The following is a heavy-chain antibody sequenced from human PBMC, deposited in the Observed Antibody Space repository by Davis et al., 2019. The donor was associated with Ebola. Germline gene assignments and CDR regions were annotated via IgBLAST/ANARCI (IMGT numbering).Heavy chain of an antibody. CDR1: GCPTISISYY. D-gene: IGHD4-17*01. CDR2: IYYSGST. CDR3: ARQVKTYDYGDYLERLYYFDY. V-gene: IGHV4-39*01. J-gene: IGHJ4*02. Sequence: MPSETLSLPCTVPGCPTISISYYWGSIRQPPGKGLEWIGSIYYSGSTYYNPSLKSRVTISVNTSKNQFSLKLSSVTAADTAVYYCARQVKTYDYGDYLERLYYFDYWGQGTLVTVSS.